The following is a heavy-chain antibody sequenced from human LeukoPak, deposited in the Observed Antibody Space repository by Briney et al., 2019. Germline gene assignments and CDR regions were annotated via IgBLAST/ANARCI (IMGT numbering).Heavy chain of an antibody. J-gene: IGHJ3*02. V-gene: IGHV3-7*01. CDR2: IKLDGIDK. CDR1: GFTFRSHW. Sequence: PGGSLRLSCVGSGFTFRSHWVNWVRQSPGKGLEWVANIKLDGIDKYYVDSARGRFTVSRDDAKNSAFLQMNSLRAEDTAIYYCATISAQTFDIWGQGTLVSVSS. CDR3: ATISAQTFDI. D-gene: IGHD5-24*01.